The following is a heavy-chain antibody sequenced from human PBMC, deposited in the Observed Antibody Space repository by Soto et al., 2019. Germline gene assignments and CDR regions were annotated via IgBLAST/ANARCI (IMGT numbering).Heavy chain of an antibody. D-gene: IGHD2-2*01. J-gene: IGHJ4*01. CDR3: AKDSHWAIISPTHDY. Sequence: PGGSLRLSCAASGFTVSSNYMSWVRQAPGKGLEWVSVIYSGGSTYYADSVKGRFTISRHNSKNTLYFQMNSLRAEDTAIYYCAKDSHWAIISPTHDYWGHGTLVTVSS. CDR1: GFTVSSNY. V-gene: IGHV3-53*01. CDR2: IYSGGST.